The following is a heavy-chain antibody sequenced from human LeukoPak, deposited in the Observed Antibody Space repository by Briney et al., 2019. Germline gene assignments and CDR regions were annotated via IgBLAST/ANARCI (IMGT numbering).Heavy chain of an antibody. D-gene: IGHD2-8*01. J-gene: IGHJ4*02. CDR1: GYSENFYG. CDR3: AGSLGYCTSNVCYLKY. CDR2: VSALHGQT. V-gene: IGHV1-18*01. Sequence: GASVKVSCKSTGYSENFYGITWVRQVGGQGREWMGWVSALHGQTEYEPNSQDRVTMTTDTYTNTAYMELRSLRSDDTAVYFCAGSLGYCTSNVCYLKYWGQGTLVTVSS.